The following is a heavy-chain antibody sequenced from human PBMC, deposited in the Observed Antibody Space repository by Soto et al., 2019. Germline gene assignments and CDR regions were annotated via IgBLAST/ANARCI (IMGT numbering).Heavy chain of an antibody. CDR3: ARDGVYCISTSCYYYYGMDV. V-gene: IGHV4-30-4*01. CDR1: GGSISSGDYY. D-gene: IGHD2-2*01. Sequence: QVQLQESGPGLVKPSQTLSLTCTVSGGSISSGDYYWSWIRQPPGKGLEWIGYIYYSGSTYYNPSLKSRVTISVDTSKNQFSLKLSSVTAADTAVYYCARDGVYCISTSCYYYYGMDVWGQGTTVTVSS. J-gene: IGHJ6*02. CDR2: IYYSGST.